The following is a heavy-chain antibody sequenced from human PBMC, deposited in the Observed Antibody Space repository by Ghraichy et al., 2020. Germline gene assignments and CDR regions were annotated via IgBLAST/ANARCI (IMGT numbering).Heavy chain of an antibody. J-gene: IGHJ4*02. V-gene: IGHV4-59*01. D-gene: IGHD5-12*01. CDR3: ARDAGIVATMAFDY. CDR1: GGSISSYY. Sequence: ESLNISCTVSGGSISSYYWSWIRQPPGKGLEWIGYIYYSGSTNYNPSLKSRVTISVDTSKNQFSLKLSSVTAADTAVYYCARDAGIVATMAFDYWGQGTLVTVSS. CDR2: IYYSGST.